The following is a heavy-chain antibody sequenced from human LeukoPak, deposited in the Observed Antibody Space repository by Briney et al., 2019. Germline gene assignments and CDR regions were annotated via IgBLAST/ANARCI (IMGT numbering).Heavy chain of an antibody. CDR2: IYHSGST. D-gene: IGHD2-15*01. J-gene: IGHJ5*02. Sequence: SETLSLTCAVSGYSISSGYYWGWIRQPPGKGLEWIGSIYHSGSTYYNPSLKSRVTISVDTSKNQFSLKLSSVTAADTAVYYCARDNCSGGSCYSAYNWFDPWGQGTLVTVSP. CDR3: ARDNCSGGSCYSAYNWFDP. V-gene: IGHV4-38-2*02. CDR1: GYSISSGYY.